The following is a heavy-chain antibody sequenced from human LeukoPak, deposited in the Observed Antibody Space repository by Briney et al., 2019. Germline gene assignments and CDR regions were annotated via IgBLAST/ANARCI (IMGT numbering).Heavy chain of an antibody. CDR1: GFTFSSYG. J-gene: IGHJ4*02. CDR3: ARINLPYSSSWYEGDY. V-gene: IGHV3-30*03. Sequence: PGGSLRLSCAASGFTFSSYGMHWVRQAPGKGLEWVAVISYDGSNKYYADSVKGRFTISRDNSKNTLYLQMNSLRAEDMAVYYCARINLPYSSSWYEGDYWGQGTLVTVSS. CDR2: ISYDGSNK. D-gene: IGHD6-13*01.